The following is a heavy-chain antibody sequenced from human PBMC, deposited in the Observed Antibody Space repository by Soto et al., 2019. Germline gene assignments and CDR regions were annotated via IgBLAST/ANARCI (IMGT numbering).Heavy chain of an antibody. CDR1: GFMFSSYP. CDR2: ISYDGTNK. D-gene: IGHD4-4*01. V-gene: IGHV3-30-3*01. Sequence: QVQLVESGGGVVQPGRSLRLSCAASGFMFSSYPIHWVRQAPGKGLEWLGVISYDGTNKYYADSVKGRFTISRDNSKNTLYLQMNSLRAEDTALYYCARDNTVTTGWFDPWGQGTLVTVSS. CDR3: ARDNTVTTGWFDP. J-gene: IGHJ5*02.